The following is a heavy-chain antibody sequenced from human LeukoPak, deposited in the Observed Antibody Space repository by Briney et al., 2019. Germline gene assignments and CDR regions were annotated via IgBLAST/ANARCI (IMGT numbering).Heavy chain of an antibody. J-gene: IGHJ3*02. V-gene: IGHV3-53*01. Sequence: PGGSLRLSCAASGFTVSGNYMSWVRQAPGKGLEWVSLTYSAGSTYYADSVKGRFTISRDNSKNTLFLQMNSLRAEDTAVYYCARDGSASDAFDIWGQGTMVTVSS. CDR3: ARDGSASDAFDI. CDR2: TYSAGST. CDR1: GFTVSGNY. D-gene: IGHD5-12*01.